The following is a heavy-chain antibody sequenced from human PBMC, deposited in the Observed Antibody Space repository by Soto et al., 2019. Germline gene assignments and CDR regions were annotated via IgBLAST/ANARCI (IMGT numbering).Heavy chain of an antibody. Sequence: QVQLVQSGAEVKKPESSVKVSCKAPGGTFSTYAISWVRQAPGQGLEWMGGIIPMFGTANYAQRFQDSVTITADDSTNAVYMELSSLRSEDTAVYFYASGLQLCLRRITNGYSGWVQGTLVTVSS. CDR2: IIPMFGTA. V-gene: IGHV1-69*12. CDR3: ASGLQLCLRRITNGYSG. D-gene: IGHD5-12*01. CDR1: GGTFSTYA. J-gene: IGHJ4*02.